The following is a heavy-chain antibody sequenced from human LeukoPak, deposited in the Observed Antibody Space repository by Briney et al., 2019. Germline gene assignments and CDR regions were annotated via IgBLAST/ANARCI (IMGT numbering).Heavy chain of an antibody. CDR3: ARTKSSWYGMGFDY. V-gene: IGHV1-8*01. CDR2: MNPNSTSA. D-gene: IGHD6-13*01. Sequence: ASVKVSCTASGYTFTSYDINWVRQATGQGLEWMGWMNPNSTSAVYAQKFQGRVTMTRNTSISTVYMELSSLKSEDTAVYYCARTKSSWYGMGFDYWGQGTLVTVSS. CDR1: GYTFTSYD. J-gene: IGHJ4*02.